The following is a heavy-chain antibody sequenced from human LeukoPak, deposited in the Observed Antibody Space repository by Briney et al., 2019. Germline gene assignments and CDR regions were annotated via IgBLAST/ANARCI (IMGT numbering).Heavy chain of an antibody. D-gene: IGHD6-19*01. V-gene: IGHV4-30-4*08. CDR2: IYYSGST. CDR3: ARANAAIAVAGTGWYFDL. J-gene: IGHJ2*01. Sequence: PSETLSLTCTVSGGSISSGDYYWSWIRQPPGKGLEWIGYIYYSGSTYYNPSLKSRVTISVDTSKNQFSLKLGSVTAADTAVYYCARANAAIAVAGTGWYFDLWGRGTLVTVSS. CDR1: GGSISSGDYY.